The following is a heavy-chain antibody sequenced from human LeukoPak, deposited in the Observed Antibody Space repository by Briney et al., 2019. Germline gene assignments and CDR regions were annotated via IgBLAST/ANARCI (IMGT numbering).Heavy chain of an antibody. CDR1: GGSIRSYY. J-gene: IGHJ4*02. D-gene: IGHD2-15*01. CDR2: IYYSGST. V-gene: IGHV4-59*04. Sequence: PSETLSLTCTVSGGSIRSYYWSWIRQPPGKGLEWIGYIYYSGSTYYNPSLKSRVTISEDTSKNQFSLKLSSVTAADTAVYYCATHLGYCSGGTCYLDYWGQGTLVTVSS. CDR3: ATHLGYCSGGTCYLDY.